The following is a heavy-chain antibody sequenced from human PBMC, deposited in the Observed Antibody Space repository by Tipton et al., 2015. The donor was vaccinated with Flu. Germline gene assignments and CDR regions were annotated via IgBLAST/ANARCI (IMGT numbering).Heavy chain of an antibody. Sequence: SLRLSCAASGFTFISYAMHWVRQAPGKGLEYVSAISSNGGSTYYANSVKGRFTISRDNSKNTLYLQMGSLRAEDMAVYYCARGLVEMATSSYYYYGMDVWGQGTTVTVSS. D-gene: IGHD5-24*01. CDR3: ARGLVEMATSSYYYYGMDV. J-gene: IGHJ6*02. V-gene: IGHV3-64*01. CDR1: GFTFISYA. CDR2: ISSNGGST.